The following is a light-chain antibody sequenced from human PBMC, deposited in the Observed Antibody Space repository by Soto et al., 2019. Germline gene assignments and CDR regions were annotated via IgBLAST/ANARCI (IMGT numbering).Light chain of an antibody. CDR2: DAS. V-gene: IGKV1-5*01. CDR3: QQYNIFSPFS. J-gene: IGKJ3*01. CDR1: EDVSRY. Sequence: DIQMTQSPSTLSASVGDSVTITCRASEDVSRYLAWYQQKPGKAPKLLIYDASTLESGVPSRFSGSGSETEFTLTISSLQPDDFANYYCQQYNIFSPFSFGPGTRVDVK.